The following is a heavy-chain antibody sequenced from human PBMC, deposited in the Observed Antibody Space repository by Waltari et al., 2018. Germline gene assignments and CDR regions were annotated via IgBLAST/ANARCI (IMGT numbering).Heavy chain of an antibody. CDR1: GGSISNYY. D-gene: IGHD1-26*01. CDR2: FDTRGGT. V-gene: IGHV4-4*07. CDR3: PTRGSSKSGWGFDI. J-gene: IGHJ3*02. Sequence: QVQLQESGPGLVKPSETLSLTCTVSGGSISNYYWNWIRQAAGKGLEWVGRFDTRGGTLYNPSLKSRVTMSVATSKNQFSLNLTSVPAADTAVYYCPTRGSSKSGWGFDIWGKGTMVTVSS.